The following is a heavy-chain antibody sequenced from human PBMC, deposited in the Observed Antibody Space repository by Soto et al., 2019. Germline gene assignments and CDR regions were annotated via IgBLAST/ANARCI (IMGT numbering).Heavy chain of an antibody. D-gene: IGHD3-3*01. V-gene: IGHV1-69*13. J-gene: IGHJ6*02. CDR3: ARGTGLTIFGVVSGPWDYYYYSMDV. CDR2: IIPIFGTA. Sequence: SVKVSCKASGGTFSSYAISWVRQAPGQGLEWMGGIIPIFGTANYAQKFQGRVTITADESTSTAYMELSSLRSEGTAVYYCARGTGLTIFGVVSGPWDYYYYSMDVWGQGTTVTVSS. CDR1: GGTFSSYA.